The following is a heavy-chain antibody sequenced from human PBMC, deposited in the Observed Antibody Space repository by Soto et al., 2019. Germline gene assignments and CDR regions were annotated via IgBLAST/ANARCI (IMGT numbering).Heavy chain of an antibody. CDR2: IYYRGST. D-gene: IGHD3-3*01. CDR3: ARRITIFGGGDYMDV. CDR1: GGSIRSSSYY. V-gene: IGHV4-39*01. J-gene: IGHJ6*03. Sequence: QLQLQESGPGLVKPSETLSLTCTVSGGSIRSSSYYWGWIRQPPGKGLEWIGSIYYRGSTYYNPSLKSRVTISVDTSKNQFSLKLSSVTAADTAVYYCARRITIFGGGDYMDVWGKGTTVTVSS.